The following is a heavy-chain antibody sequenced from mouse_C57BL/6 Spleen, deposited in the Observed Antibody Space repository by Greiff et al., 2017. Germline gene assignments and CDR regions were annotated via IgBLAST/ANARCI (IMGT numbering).Heavy chain of an antibody. V-gene: IGHV5-6*01. Sequence: DVHLVESGGDLVKPGGSLKLSCAASGFTFSSYGMSWVRQTPDKRLEWVATISSGGSYTYYPDSVKGRFTISRDNAKNTLYLQMSSLKSEDTAMYYCARLWDGRYFDYWGQGTTLTVSS. CDR1: GFTFSSYG. D-gene: IGHD4-1*01. CDR3: ARLWDGRYFDY. J-gene: IGHJ2*01. CDR2: ISSGGSYT.